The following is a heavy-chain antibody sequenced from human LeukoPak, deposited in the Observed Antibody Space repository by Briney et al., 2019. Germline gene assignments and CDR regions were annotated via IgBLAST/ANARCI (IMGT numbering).Heavy chain of an antibody. CDR2: MYSSGST. CDR3: ARSPGYYFDY. D-gene: IGHD3-10*01. CDR1: GDSISSYD. V-gene: IGHV4-59*01. J-gene: IGHJ4*02. Sequence: SETLSLTCTVSGDSISSYDWSWIRQPPGKELEWIAYMYSSGSTNSNPSLQSRVTISVDTSKKQFSLKLSSVTAADTAVYYCARSPGYYFDYWGQGTLVTVSS.